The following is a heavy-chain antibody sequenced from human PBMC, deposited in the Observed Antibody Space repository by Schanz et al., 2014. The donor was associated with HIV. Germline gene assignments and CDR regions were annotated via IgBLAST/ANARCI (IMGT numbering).Heavy chain of an antibody. CDR2: IWHDGSSK. CDR3: ANSGYCTSGICYTRGNGMDV. Sequence: QVQLAESGGGVVQPGGSLRLSCAASGFTFSSYGMYWVRQAPGKGLEWVAVIWHDGSSKYYADSVKGRFTISRDNPKNRLYLQMNSLRAEDTAVYYCANSGYCTSGICYTRGNGMDVWGQGTTVIVSS. J-gene: IGHJ6*02. V-gene: IGHV3-33*08. D-gene: IGHD2-8*01. CDR1: GFTFSSYG.